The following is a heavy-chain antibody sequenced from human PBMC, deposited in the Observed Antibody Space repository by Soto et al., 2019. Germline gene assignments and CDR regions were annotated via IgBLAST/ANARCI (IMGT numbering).Heavy chain of an antibody. CDR1: GYTFTSYC. J-gene: IGHJ4*02. CDR2: ISPYNGNT. D-gene: IGHD3-22*01. V-gene: IGHV1-18*01. Sequence: ASVKVSCKASGYTFTSYCISWVRQAPGQGLEWMGWISPYNGNTNYAQKLQGRVTMTTDTSTSTAYMELSSLRSEDTAVYYCARGPRDYYDSSGYYYELYYWGQGTLVTVSS. CDR3: ARGPRDYYDSSGYYYELYY.